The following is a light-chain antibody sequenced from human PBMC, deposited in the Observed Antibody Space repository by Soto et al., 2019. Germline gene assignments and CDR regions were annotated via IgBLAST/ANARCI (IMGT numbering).Light chain of an antibody. Sequence: EIVLTQPPGTLPLSKGERAPLSRRASQSVSSNLAWYQQKPGQAPRLLIYGASTRATGIPARFSGSGSGTDFTLTISCLQSEDFATYYCQQYYSYPRTFGQGTKVDIK. CDR3: QQYYSYPRT. CDR1: QSVSSN. J-gene: IGKJ1*01. CDR2: GAS. V-gene: IGKV3-15*01.